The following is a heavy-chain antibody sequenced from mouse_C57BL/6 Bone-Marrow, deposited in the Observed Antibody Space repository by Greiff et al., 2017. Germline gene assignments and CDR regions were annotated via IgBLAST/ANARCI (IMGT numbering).Heavy chain of an antibody. CDR1: GFSFNTYA. J-gene: IGHJ2*01. D-gene: IGHD1-3*01. CDR3: VRQKYVFDY. V-gene: IGHV10-1*01. CDR2: IRSKSNNYAT. Sequence: EVQRVESGGGLVQPKGSLKLSCAASGFSFNTYAMNWVRQAPGKGLEWVARIRSKSNNYATYYADSVKDRFTISRDDSESMLYLQMNNLKTEDTAMYYCVRQKYVFDYWGQGTTLTGSS.